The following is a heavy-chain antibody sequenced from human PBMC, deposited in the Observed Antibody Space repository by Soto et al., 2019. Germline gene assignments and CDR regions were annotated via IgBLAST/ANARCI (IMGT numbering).Heavy chain of an antibody. Sequence: QVQLQESGPGLGKPSETLSLTCTVSGGYVSSGSYYWGWIQQPPGKGLEWMGYIYHSGSTNYHPSLKSRVTLSVDTSKNQFSLSLTSVTAADTAVYYCARLRAAWFDPRGQGTLVTVAS. CDR2: IYHSGST. V-gene: IGHV4-61*01. CDR1: GGYVSSGSYY. J-gene: IGHJ5*02. CDR3: ARLRAAWFDP.